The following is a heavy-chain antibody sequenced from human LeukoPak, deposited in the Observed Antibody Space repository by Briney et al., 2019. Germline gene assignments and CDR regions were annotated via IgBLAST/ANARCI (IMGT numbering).Heavy chain of an antibody. Sequence: GGSLRLSCAASGFTFSSYGMSWVRQAPGKGLEWVSAISGSGGSTYYADSVKGRFTISRDNSKNTLYLQMNSLRAEDTAVYYCAKAGYYDSSGRYFDYWGQGTLVTVSS. J-gene: IGHJ4*02. V-gene: IGHV3-23*01. D-gene: IGHD3-22*01. CDR1: GFTFSSYG. CDR3: AKAGYYDSSGRYFDY. CDR2: ISGSGGST.